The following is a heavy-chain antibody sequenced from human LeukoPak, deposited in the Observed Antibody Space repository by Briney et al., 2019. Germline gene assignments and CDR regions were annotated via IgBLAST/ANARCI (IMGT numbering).Heavy chain of an antibody. CDR3: ARSPGYNYGDYFDY. CDR1: GFTFTNYW. Sequence: PGGSLRLSCAASGFTFTNYWMHWVRQVPGKGLVWVSHINTDGSSTTYADSVKGRFTVSRDNAKNTLYLQMNILRAEDTAMYYRARSPGYNYGDYFDYWGQGTLVTVSS. V-gene: IGHV3-74*01. CDR2: INTDGSST. D-gene: IGHD5-18*01. J-gene: IGHJ4*02.